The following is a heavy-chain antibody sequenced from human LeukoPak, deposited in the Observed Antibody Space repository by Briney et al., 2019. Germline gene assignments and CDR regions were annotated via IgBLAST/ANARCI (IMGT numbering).Heavy chain of an antibody. CDR2: ISYDGSIK. V-gene: IGHV3-30*18. CDR1: GFTFSSYG. Sequence: QPGGSLRLSCAASGFTFSSYGMHWVRQAPGKGLEWVAIISYDGSIKYSADSVKGRFTISRDNSKNALYLQMNSLRAEDTAVYYCAKSRDYSDSSGYYIGHFWHWGQGTLVTVSS. J-gene: IGHJ1*01. D-gene: IGHD3-22*01. CDR3: AKSRDYSDSSGYYIGHFWH.